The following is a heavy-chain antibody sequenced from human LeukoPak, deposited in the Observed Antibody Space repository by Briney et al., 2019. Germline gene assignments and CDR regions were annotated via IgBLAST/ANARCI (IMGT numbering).Heavy chain of an antibody. J-gene: IGHJ4*02. CDR1: GYTFTDYY. CDR2: LNPNSGDT. V-gene: IGHV1-2*02. D-gene: IGHD2-2*01. CDR3: ARANFLYCSSTTCLFDY. Sequence: ASVKVSCKASGYTFTDYYLHWVRQAPGQGFEWMGWLNPNSGDTNYAQKFQGRVTMTRDTSISTAHMEMSRLRSDDTAVYYCARANFLYCSSTTCLFDYWGQGTLVTVSS.